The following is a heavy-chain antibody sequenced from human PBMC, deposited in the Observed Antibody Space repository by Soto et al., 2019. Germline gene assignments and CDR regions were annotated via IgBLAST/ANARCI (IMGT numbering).Heavy chain of an antibody. D-gene: IGHD2-2*01. J-gene: IGHJ1*01. V-gene: IGHV3-74*01. Sequence: EVQLVESGGGLVQPGGSLRLSCVASGFTFSSYWMHWVRQAPGKGLVWVSSISNDGSSTSYADPVKGRFTISRDNANNTLYLQMNSLSAADTAVYYCARMPNKSPQNWGQGTLVIVSP. CDR1: GFTFSSYW. CDR2: ISNDGSST. CDR3: ARMPNKSPQN.